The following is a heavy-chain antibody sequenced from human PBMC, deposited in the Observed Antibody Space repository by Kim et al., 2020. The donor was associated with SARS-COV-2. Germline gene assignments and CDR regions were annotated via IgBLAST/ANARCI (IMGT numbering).Heavy chain of an antibody. J-gene: IGHJ6*02. Sequence: GGSLRLSCAASGFTLSIYWMSWVRQAPGKGLQWVATIKDDGSEKYYVDSVKGRFTISRDSAKNVLSLQMNSLRAEDTAVYYCARRGFMDVWGQGRMVTVSS. CDR1: GFTLSIYW. D-gene: IGHD5-12*01. CDR3: ARRGFMDV. V-gene: IGHV3-7*03. CDR2: IKDDGSEK.